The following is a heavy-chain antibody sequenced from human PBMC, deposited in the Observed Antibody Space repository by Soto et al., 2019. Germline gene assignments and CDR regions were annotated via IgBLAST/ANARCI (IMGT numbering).Heavy chain of an antibody. CDR2: IYYSGST. CDR3: ARTRTYDFWSGRGEYYYYYYYMDV. J-gene: IGHJ6*03. V-gene: IGHV4-59*01. D-gene: IGHD3-3*01. CDR1: GASISSYY. Sequence: QVQLQESGPGLGKPSEPLSLTCTVSGASISSYYWSWIRQPPGKGLEWIGYIYYSGSTNYNPSLKSRVTISVDTSKNQFSLKLSSVTAADTAVYYCARTRTYDFWSGRGEYYYYYYYMDVWGKGTTVTVSS.